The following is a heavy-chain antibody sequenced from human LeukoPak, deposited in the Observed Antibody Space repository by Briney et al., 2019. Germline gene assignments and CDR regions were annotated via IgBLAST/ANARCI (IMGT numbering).Heavy chain of an antibody. CDR2: INPNSDGT. V-gene: IGHV1-2*02. J-gene: IGHJ6*02. CDR3: ARVLGKHYYGSGSKSYYYYGMDV. D-gene: IGHD3-10*01. CDR1: GYTFTGYY. Sequence: ASVKVSCKASGYTFTGYYMHWVRQAPGQGLEWMGWINPNSDGTNYAQKFQGRVTMTRDTSISTAYMELSRLRSDDTAVYYCARVLGKHYYGSGSKSYYYYGMDVWGQGTTVTVSS.